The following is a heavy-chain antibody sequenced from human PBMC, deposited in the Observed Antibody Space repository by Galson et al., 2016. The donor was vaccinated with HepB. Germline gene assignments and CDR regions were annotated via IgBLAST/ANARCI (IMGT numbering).Heavy chain of an antibody. D-gene: IGHD6-19*01. V-gene: IGHV2-5*01. J-gene: IGHJ4*02. CDR3: AHGSGWLVDY. CDR2: MYWNDDN. CDR1: GFSLTDNAVG. Sequence: PALVKPTQTLTLTCTFSGFSLTDNAVGVGWFRQPPGKALEWLALMYWNDDNRYRSSLKSRLSLTKDTSKNQAVLTMTDMDPVDTATYYCAHGSGWLVDYWGQGTLVTVSS.